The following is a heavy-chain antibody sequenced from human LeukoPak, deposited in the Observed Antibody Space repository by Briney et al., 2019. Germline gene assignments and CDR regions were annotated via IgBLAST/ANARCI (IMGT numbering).Heavy chain of an antibody. CDR2: IKQDGSEK. CDR3: ASPPGYSSSWHVFDY. Sequence: GGSLRLSCAASGFTFSSYWMSWVRQAPGKGLEWVANIKQDGSEKYYVDSVKGRFTISRDNSKNTLYLQMNSLRAEDTAVYYCASPPGYSSSWHVFDYWGQGTLVTVSS. D-gene: IGHD6-13*01. V-gene: IGHV3-7*01. CDR1: GFTFSSYW. J-gene: IGHJ4*02.